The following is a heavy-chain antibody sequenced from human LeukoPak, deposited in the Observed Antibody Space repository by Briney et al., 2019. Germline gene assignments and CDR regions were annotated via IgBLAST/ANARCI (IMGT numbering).Heavy chain of an antibody. CDR1: GYTFTSYY. CDR3: ARALGYGDYGDY. Sequence: GASVQVSCKASGYTFTSYYMHWVRQAPGQGLEWMGIINPSGGSTSYAQKFQGRVTMTRDMSTSTVYMELSSLRSEDTAVYYCARALGYGDYGDYWGQGTLVTVSS. J-gene: IGHJ4*02. CDR2: INPSGGST. V-gene: IGHV1-46*01. D-gene: IGHD4-17*01.